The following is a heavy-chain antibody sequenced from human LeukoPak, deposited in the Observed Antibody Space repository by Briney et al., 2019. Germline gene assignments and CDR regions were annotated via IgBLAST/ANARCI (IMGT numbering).Heavy chain of an antibody. J-gene: IGHJ4*02. CDR3: ARRSGSPFDY. V-gene: IGHV3-9*01. CDR1: GFTFDDYA. Sequence: GGSLRLSCAASGFTFDDYAMHWVRQAPGKGLEWVSGISWNSGSIGYADSVKGRFTISRDNAKNSLCLQMNSLRAEDTALYYCARRSGSPFDYWGQGTLVTVSS. CDR2: ISWNSGSI. D-gene: IGHD3-3*01.